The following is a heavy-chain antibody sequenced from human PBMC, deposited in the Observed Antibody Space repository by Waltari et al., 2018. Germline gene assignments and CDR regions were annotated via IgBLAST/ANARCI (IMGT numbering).Heavy chain of an antibody. J-gene: IGHJ4*02. CDR3: ARGLYLEWPADDY. Sequence: EVQLVESGGGLIQPGGSLRLSCAASGFTVSSNYMSWVRQDPGKGLEWVSVIYSGGSTYYADSVKGRFTISRDNSKNTLYLQMNSLRAEDTAVYYCARGLYLEWPADDYWGQGTLVTVSS. CDR1: GFTVSSNY. CDR2: IYSGGST. V-gene: IGHV3-53*01. D-gene: IGHD3-3*01.